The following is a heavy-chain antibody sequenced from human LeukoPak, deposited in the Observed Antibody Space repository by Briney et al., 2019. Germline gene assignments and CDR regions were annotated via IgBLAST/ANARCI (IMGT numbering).Heavy chain of an antibody. D-gene: IGHD6-19*01. CDR2: IGTAGDT. CDR1: GFTFSTHD. CDR3: AREARTVGGTWWFDP. J-gene: IGHJ5*02. V-gene: IGHV3-13*04. Sequence: GESLRLSCAASGFTFSTHDMHWVRQVTGKGLEWVSGIGTAGDTYYPGSVKGRFTISRENAKNSLYLQMNSLRTEDTAVYYCAREARTVGGTWWFDPWGQGTLVTVSS.